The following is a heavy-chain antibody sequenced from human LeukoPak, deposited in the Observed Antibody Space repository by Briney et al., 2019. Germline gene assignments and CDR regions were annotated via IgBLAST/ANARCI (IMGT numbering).Heavy chain of an antibody. Sequence: PGGSLRLSCAASGIVFFNRAMTWVRQAPGRGLEWVSSITGSGGTTYYADSVKGRFTISRDNSQNTLYLQMNSLRAEDTAVYYCTKESISGESYFDYWGQGTLVTVSS. V-gene: IGHV3-23*01. CDR3: TKESISGESYFDY. J-gene: IGHJ4*02. D-gene: IGHD3-16*01. CDR2: ITGSGGTT. CDR1: GIVFFNRA.